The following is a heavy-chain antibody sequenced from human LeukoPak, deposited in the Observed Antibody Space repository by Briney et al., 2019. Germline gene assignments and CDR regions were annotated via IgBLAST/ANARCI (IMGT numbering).Heavy chain of an antibody. J-gene: IGHJ4*02. V-gene: IGHV3-30*18. Sequence: GGSLRLSCAASGFTFSRYGLHWVRQAPGKGLEWVAVIANDGKDKKYRDSVKGRFSIPRDNSKSTLYLQMNSLRAEDTGVYYCAKDQQVGAAAYYFDSWGQGTLVTVPS. CDR1: GFTFSRYG. D-gene: IGHD6-13*01. CDR3: AKDQQVGAAAYYFDS. CDR2: IANDGKDK.